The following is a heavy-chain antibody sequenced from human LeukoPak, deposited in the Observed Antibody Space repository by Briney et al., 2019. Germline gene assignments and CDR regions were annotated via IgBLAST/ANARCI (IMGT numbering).Heavy chain of an antibody. V-gene: IGHV4-31*03. Sequence: SQTLSLTCTVSGGSISSGSYYWSWIRQHPGKGLEWIGCIYYSGSTYYNPSLKSRVTISVDTSKNQFSLKLSSVTAADTAVYYCTRGGYCSGGSCYQIADYWGQGTLVTVSS. CDR1: GGSISSGSYY. CDR3: TRGGYCSGGSCYQIADY. J-gene: IGHJ4*02. CDR2: IYYSGST. D-gene: IGHD2-15*01.